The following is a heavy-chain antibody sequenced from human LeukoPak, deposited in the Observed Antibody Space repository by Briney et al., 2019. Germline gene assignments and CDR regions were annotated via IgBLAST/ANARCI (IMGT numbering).Heavy chain of an antibody. CDR2: IYYSGST. CDR1: GGSISSGDDY. CDR3: AGNLVATSSIDY. D-gene: IGHD5-12*01. V-gene: IGHV4-30-4*08. Sequence: SQTLSLTCTVSGGSISSGDDYWSWIRQPPGKGLECIGYIYYSGSTYYNPSLKSRVTISVDTSKNQFSLKLSSVTAADTAVYYCAGNLVATSSIDYWGQGTLVTVSS. J-gene: IGHJ4*02.